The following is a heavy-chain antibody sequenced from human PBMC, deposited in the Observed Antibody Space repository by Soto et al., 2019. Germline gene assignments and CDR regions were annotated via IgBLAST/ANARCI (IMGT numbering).Heavy chain of an antibody. CDR2: ISGYNAKT. J-gene: IGHJ6*02. Sequence: QVQLVQSGGEVRKPGASVKVSCKTSGYTFTNNGINWVRQAPGQGLEWMGWISGYNAKTKYAQKLQGRVAVTTDTLTSTAFMELRSLRVDESAVFYCARDSPHYNMDVWGQVTKVTVSS. CDR1: GYTFTNNG. V-gene: IGHV1-18*04. CDR3: ARDSPHYNMDV.